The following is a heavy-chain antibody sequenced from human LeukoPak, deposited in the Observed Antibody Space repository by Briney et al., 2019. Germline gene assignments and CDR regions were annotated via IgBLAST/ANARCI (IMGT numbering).Heavy chain of an antibody. CDR2: IWYDGNNK. CDR1: GFTFSSYA. J-gene: IGHJ4*02. CDR3: ARQHCSGGDCYFFD. V-gene: IGHV3-33*08. Sequence: GGSLRLSCAASGFTFSSYAMHWVRQAPGKGLEWVALIWYDGNNKYYADSVKGRFTISRDNSKNTLYLQLNSLRAEDTAVYYCARQHCSGGDCYFFDWGQGTLVTVSS. D-gene: IGHD2-15*01.